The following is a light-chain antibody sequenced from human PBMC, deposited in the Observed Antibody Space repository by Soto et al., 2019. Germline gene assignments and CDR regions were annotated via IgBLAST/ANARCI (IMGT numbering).Light chain of an antibody. CDR1: QYISSSY. J-gene: IGKJ5*01. CDR2: GAS. Sequence: EIVVTQSPGTLSLSPGEGATLSCRASQYISSSYLAWYQQKPGQAPSLLIYGASTRATGVPDRFSGTGSGTEFTLTISSLKSEDYAVYYCQQYKSWPPITFGQGTRLEIK. V-gene: IGKV3-15*01. CDR3: QQYKSWPPIT.